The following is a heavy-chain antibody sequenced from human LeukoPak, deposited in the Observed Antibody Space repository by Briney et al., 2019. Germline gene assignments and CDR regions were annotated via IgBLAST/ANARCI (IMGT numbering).Heavy chain of an antibody. Sequence: PSETLSLTCAVYGGSFSGYYWGWIRQPPGKGLEWIGSIYYSGSTYYNPSLKSRVTISVDTSKNQFSLKLSSVTAADTAVYYCAREPYDSSGYYYPPDAFDIWGQGTMVTVSS. CDR3: AREPYDSSGYYYPPDAFDI. D-gene: IGHD3-22*01. J-gene: IGHJ3*02. CDR1: GGSFSGYY. CDR2: IYYSGST. V-gene: IGHV4-34*01.